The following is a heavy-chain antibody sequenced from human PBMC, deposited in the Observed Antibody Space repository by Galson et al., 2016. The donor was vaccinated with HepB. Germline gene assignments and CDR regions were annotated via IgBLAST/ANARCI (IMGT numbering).Heavy chain of an antibody. Sequence: SLRLSCAASGFTVSSNYMSWVRQAPGKGLEWVSSISSSSSYIYYADSVKGRFTISRDNAKMYLQMNSLRAEETAVYYCARDYNGDFWSGYYHSYYYMDLWGKGTTVTVSS. CDR2: ISSSSSYI. CDR3: ARDYNGDFWSGYYHSYYYMDL. CDR1: GFTVSSNY. D-gene: IGHD3-3*01. J-gene: IGHJ6*03. V-gene: IGHV3-21*01.